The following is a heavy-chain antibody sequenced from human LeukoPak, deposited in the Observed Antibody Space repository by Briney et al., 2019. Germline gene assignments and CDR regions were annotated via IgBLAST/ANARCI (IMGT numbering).Heavy chain of an antibody. CDR1: GFTVSSNY. Sequence: GGSLRLSCAASGFTVSSNYMSWVRQAPGKGLEWVSVIYSGGSTYYADSVKGRFTISRDNSKNTLYLQMNSLRAEDTAVYYCAKDRDYYDSGIFDYWGQGTLVTVSS. V-gene: IGHV3-53*01. D-gene: IGHD3-22*01. J-gene: IGHJ4*02. CDR2: IYSGGST. CDR3: AKDRDYYDSGIFDY.